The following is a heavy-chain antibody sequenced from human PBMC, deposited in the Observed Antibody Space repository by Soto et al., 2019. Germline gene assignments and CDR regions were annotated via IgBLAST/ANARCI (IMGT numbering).Heavy chain of an antibody. J-gene: IGHJ5*02. CDR3: ARGVYCSSTSCYLGWFDP. CDR1: GGSISSGGYY. CDR2: IYYSGST. Sequence: QVQLQESGPGLVKPSQTLSLTCTVSGGSISSGGYYWSWIRQHPGKGLEWIGYIYYSGSTYYNPSLMSRVTISVDTSKNQFSLKLSSVTAADTAVYYCARGVYCSSTSCYLGWFDPWGQGTLVTVSS. V-gene: IGHV4-31*03. D-gene: IGHD2-2*01.